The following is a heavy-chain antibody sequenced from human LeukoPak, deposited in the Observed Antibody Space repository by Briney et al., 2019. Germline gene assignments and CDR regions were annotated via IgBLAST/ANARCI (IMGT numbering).Heavy chain of an antibody. CDR3: ARHLHYYDSSGYPSYNWFDP. CDR2: IYYSGST. V-gene: IGHV4-59*08. Sequence: PSETLSLTCTVSGGSISSYYWSWIRQPPGKGLEWIGYIYYSGSTNYNPSLKSRVTISVDTSKNQFSLKLSSVTTADTAVYYCARHLHYYDSSGYPSYNWFDPWGQGTLVTVYS. J-gene: IGHJ5*02. D-gene: IGHD3-22*01. CDR1: GGSISSYY.